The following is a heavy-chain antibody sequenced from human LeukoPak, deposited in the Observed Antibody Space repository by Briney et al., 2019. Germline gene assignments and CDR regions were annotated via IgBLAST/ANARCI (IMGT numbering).Heavy chain of an antibody. CDR1: GFTFSSYS. Sequence: PGRSLRLSCAASGFTFSSYSMNWVRQAPGKGLEWVSSISSSSSYIYYADSVKGRFTVSRDNARKSLYLQMNSLRAEDTAVYYRARGEWSSSPFDFWGQGTLVTVSS. CDR2: ISSSSSYI. D-gene: IGHD6-6*01. CDR3: ARGEWSSSPFDF. V-gene: IGHV3-21*01. J-gene: IGHJ4*02.